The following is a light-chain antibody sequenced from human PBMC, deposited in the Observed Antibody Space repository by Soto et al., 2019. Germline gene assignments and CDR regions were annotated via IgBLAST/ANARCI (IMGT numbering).Light chain of an antibody. V-gene: IGLV2-14*01. Sequence: QSVLTQPASVSGSPGQSITISCTGTSTDVGGYNYVSWYQQHPGKAPKLIIYDVSNRPSRVSNRFSGSKSANTASLTISGLQAEDEANYFCSSYTSTSTPVVFGGGTKLTVL. CDR1: STDVGGYNY. CDR3: SSYTSTSTPVV. CDR2: DVS. J-gene: IGLJ2*01.